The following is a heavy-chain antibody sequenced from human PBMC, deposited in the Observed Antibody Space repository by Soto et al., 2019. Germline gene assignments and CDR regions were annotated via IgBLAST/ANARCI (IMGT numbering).Heavy chain of an antibody. D-gene: IGHD6-13*01. CDR2: INGYNGNT. CDR1: GYTFTNYG. V-gene: IGHV1-18*01. Sequence: QVQLVQSGAEVKKPGASVKVSCKASGYTFTNYGISWVRQAPGQGPEWVGWINGYNGNTNYAQKLQGRVTLTTDTSTSTAYMELRSLRSDDTAVYYCARGGSSWSAEYYQHWGQGTLVIGSS. J-gene: IGHJ1*01. CDR3: ARGGSSWSAEYYQH.